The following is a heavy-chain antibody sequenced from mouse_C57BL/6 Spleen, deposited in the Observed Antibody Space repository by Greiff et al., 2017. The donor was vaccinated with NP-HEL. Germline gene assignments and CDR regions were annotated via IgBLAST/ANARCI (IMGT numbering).Heavy chain of an antibody. Sequence: EVQLQQSGPELVKPGASVKISCKASGYTFTDYYMNWVKQSHGKSLEWIGDINPNNGGTSYNQKFKGKATLTVDKSSSTAYMELRSLTSEDSAVYYCARPYYSNYFYYFDYWGQGTTLTVSS. CDR1: GYTFTDYY. CDR2: INPNNGGT. D-gene: IGHD2-5*01. V-gene: IGHV1-26*01. CDR3: ARPYYSNYFYYFDY. J-gene: IGHJ2*01.